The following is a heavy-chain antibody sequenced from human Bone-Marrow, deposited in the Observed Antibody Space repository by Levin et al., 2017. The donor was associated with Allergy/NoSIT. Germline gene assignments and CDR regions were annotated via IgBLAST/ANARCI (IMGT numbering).Heavy chain of an antibody. J-gene: IGHJ4*02. V-gene: IGHV3-21*01. CDR2: ISETSTYK. CDR1: GFTFSDYS. CDR3: ERDGVLSAGTPFYFDF. Sequence: GGSLRLSCVGSGFTFSDYSLNWVRQAPGKGLEWVSFISETSTYKYEADALKGRFTISRDNAKNSLFLQMDILSAEETAVYYCERDGVLSAGTPFYFDFWGQGTLVTVSS. D-gene: IGHD6-13*01.